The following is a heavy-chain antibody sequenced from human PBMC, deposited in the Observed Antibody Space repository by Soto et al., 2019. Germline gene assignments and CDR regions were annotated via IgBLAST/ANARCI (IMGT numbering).Heavy chain of an antibody. V-gene: IGHV1-46*01. D-gene: IGHD3-3*01. J-gene: IGHJ4*02. CDR2: INPSGGST. CDR1: GYTFTSYY. Sequence: ASVKVSCKASGYTFTSYYMHWVRQAPGQGLEWMGIINPSGGSTSYAQKFQGRVTMTRDTSTSTVYMELSSLRSEDTAVYYCARPDYDFWSGSHFDYWGQGTLVTVSS. CDR3: ARPDYDFWSGSHFDY.